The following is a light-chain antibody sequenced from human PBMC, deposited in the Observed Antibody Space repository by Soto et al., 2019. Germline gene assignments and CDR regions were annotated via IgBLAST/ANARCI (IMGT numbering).Light chain of an antibody. Sequence: QSALTQPASVSGSPGQSITISCTGSSSDVGSYNLVSWYQQHPGKAPKLMIYEGSKRPSGVSNRFSGSKSGNTASLTISGLQAEDGADYYCCSYARSSTYVVFGGGTKLTVL. V-gene: IGLV2-23*01. J-gene: IGLJ2*01. CDR2: EGS. CDR1: SSDVGSYNL. CDR3: CSYARSSTYVV.